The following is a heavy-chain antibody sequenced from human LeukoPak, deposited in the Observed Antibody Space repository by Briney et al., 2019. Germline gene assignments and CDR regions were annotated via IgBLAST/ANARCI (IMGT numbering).Heavy chain of an antibody. V-gene: IGHV4-59*01. Sequence: PSETLSLTCTVSGGSISSYYWSWIRQPPGKGLEWIGYIYYSGSTNYNPSLKSRVTISVDTSKNQFSLKLSSVTAADTAVYYCARALVYYDSSGYYRRYYFDYWGQGTLVTVSS. CDR2: IYYSGST. D-gene: IGHD3-22*01. J-gene: IGHJ4*02. CDR1: GGSISSYY. CDR3: ARALVYYDSSGYYRRYYFDY.